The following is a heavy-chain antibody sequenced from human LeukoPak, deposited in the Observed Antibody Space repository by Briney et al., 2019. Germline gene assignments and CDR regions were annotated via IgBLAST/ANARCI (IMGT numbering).Heavy chain of an antibody. CDR1: GFTFSSYA. D-gene: IGHD5-18*01. CDR3: ARTRGYSYGDFDY. V-gene: IGHV3-7*04. Sequence: GGSLRLSCAASGFTFSSYAMSWVRQAPGKGLEWVANIKQDGSDKYYVDSVKGRFAISRDNAKNSLYLQMNSLRAEDTAVYYCARTRGYSYGDFDYWGQGTLVTVSS. J-gene: IGHJ4*02. CDR2: IKQDGSDK.